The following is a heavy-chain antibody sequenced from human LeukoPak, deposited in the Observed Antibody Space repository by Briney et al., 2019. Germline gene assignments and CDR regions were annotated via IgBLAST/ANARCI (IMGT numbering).Heavy chain of an antibody. J-gene: IGHJ4*02. D-gene: IGHD4-17*01. Sequence: TSETLSLTCTVSGGSISGYYWSWIRQPPGKELEWIGYIYYSGSTNYNPSLKSRVTISVDTSKNQFSLQLSSVTAADTAVYYCTRGTVTTYYFDYWGQGTLVTVSS. CDR3: TRGTVTTYYFDY. CDR2: IYYSGST. CDR1: GGSISGYY. V-gene: IGHV4-59*01.